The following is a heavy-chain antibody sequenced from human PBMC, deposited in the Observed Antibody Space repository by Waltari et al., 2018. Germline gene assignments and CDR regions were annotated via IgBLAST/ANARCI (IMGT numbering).Heavy chain of an antibody. V-gene: IGHV4-4*02. CDR2: IYHSGST. D-gene: IGHD3-22*01. CDR1: GGSISSRNW. J-gene: IGHJ4*02. Sequence: QVQLQESGPGLVKPSGPLSLTCAVPGGSISSRNWWSWVRLPPGKGLEWIGEIYHSGSTNYKPALKSRVTISVDKSKNQFSLKLSSVTAADTAVYYCARSTYDSSGYYYFDYWGQGTLVTVSS. CDR3: ARSTYDSSGYYYFDY.